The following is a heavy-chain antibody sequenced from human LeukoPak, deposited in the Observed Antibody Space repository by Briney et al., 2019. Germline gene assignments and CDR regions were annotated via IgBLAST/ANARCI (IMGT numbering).Heavy chain of an antibody. J-gene: IGHJ5*02. V-gene: IGHV3-9*01. CDR1: GFNFDAYV. Sequence: GRSLRLSCATSGFNFDAYVMHWVRQVPGKGLEWVAGISGNSGSIGYADSVKGRFTISRDNAKNSLYLQMNSLRAEDTALYYCAKDRASSSSWDNGLDPWGQGTLVTVSS. CDR2: ISGNSGSI. D-gene: IGHD6-13*01. CDR3: AKDRASSSSWDNGLDP.